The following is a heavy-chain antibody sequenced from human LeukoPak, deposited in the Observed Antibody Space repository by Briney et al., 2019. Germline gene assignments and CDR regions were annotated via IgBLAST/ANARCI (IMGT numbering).Heavy chain of an antibody. Sequence: GGSLRLSCAASGFTFSSYSMNWVRQAPGKGLEWVSSISSSSSYIYYADSVKGRFTISRDNAKNSLYLQMNSLRAEDTAVYYCARTKTYYDFWSGYSHYWGQGTLVTVSS. CDR2: ISSSSSYI. V-gene: IGHV3-21*01. D-gene: IGHD3-3*01. CDR1: GFTFSSYS. J-gene: IGHJ4*02. CDR3: ARTKTYYDFWSGYSHY.